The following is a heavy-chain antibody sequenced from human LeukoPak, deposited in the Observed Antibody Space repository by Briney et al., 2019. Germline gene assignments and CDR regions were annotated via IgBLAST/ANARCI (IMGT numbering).Heavy chain of an antibody. CDR2: IKEDGSTK. Sequence: PGGSLRLSCAASGFNLGAFWMSWVRQAPGKGLEWVANIKEDGSTKFYVDSVKGRFTISRDNAKNSLYLRMNSLRAEDTAMYFCARDGGYCSGITCPGDLWGQGTLVTVSP. V-gene: IGHV3-7*01. CDR3: ARDGGYCSGITCPGDL. CDR1: GFNLGAFW. J-gene: IGHJ4*02. D-gene: IGHD2-2*01.